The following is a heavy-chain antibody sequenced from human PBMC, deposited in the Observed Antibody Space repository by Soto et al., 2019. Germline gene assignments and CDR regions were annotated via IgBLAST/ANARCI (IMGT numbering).Heavy chain of an antibody. Sequence: SDTLSLTCTVSSGSISIYYWSWIRQPPGKGLEWIGHIHYSGNTKYNPSLKSRVTISVDTSKNQFSLQLTSVTAADTAVYYCARATYYYDSSDYWGQGTLVTVSS. J-gene: IGHJ4*02. CDR2: IHYSGNT. D-gene: IGHD3-22*01. V-gene: IGHV4-59*13. CDR3: ARATYYYDSSDY. CDR1: SGSISIYY.